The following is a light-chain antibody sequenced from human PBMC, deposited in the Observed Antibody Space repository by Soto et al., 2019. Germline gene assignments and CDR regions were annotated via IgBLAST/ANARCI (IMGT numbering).Light chain of an antibody. V-gene: IGKV3-20*01. CDR1: QRMSSNY. CDR3: QQYGTLPPRYT. J-gene: IGKJ2*01. Sequence: LALTQSPGTLSLSPGERATLSCRASQRMSSNYLAWYQQKPGQAPRLLIYGTSNRATGIPDRFSGSGSGTDFTLTISRLEPEDCAVYYCQQYGTLPPRYTLGQGTKVDIK. CDR2: GTS.